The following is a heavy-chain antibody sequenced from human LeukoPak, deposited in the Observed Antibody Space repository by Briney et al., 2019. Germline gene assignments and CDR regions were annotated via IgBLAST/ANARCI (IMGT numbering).Heavy chain of an antibody. J-gene: IGHJ6*04. CDR3: AKSRADFWSSSDV. D-gene: IGHD3-3*01. V-gene: IGHV3-23*01. CDR1: GFTFSSYA. CDR2: ISGSGGDT. Sequence: PGGSLRLSCAASGFTFSSYAMSWVRQAPGKGLEWVSAISGSGGDTYYADSEKGRFSISRDNSKNTLNLQMNSLRAEDTAVYYCAKSRADFWSSSDVWGKGTTVTVSS.